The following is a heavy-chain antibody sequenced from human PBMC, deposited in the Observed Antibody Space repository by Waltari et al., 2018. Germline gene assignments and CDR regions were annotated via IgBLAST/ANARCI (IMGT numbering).Heavy chain of an antibody. CDR3: ARDLWGPYDFWGMDV. CDR1: GGTFSSYA. CDR2: SIPIFGTA. Sequence: QVQLVQSGAEVKKPGSSVKVSCKASGGTFSSYAIRWVRSAPGQGLEWMGGSIPIFGTANYAQKFQGRVTITTDESTSTAYMELSSLRSEDTAVYYCARDLWGPYDFWGMDVWGKGTTVTVSS. J-gene: IGHJ6*04. D-gene: IGHD3-3*01. V-gene: IGHV1-69*05.